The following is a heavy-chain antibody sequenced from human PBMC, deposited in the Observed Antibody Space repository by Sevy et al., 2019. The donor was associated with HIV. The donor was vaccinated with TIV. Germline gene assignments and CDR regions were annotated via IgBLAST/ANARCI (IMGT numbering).Heavy chain of an antibody. CDR2: IYPGDSDP. D-gene: IGHD3-22*01. CDR3: ARPADYDDSSGSLD. J-gene: IGHJ4*02. V-gene: IGHV5-51*01. CDR1: GYTFTRHW. Sequence: GESLKISCKGSGYTFTRHWIGWVRQMPGKGLEWMGLIYPGDSDPRYSPRYSPSFQGQVTNSSDKSSTTAYLQWSSLKASDTAIYYCARPADYDDSSGSLDWGQGTLVTVSS.